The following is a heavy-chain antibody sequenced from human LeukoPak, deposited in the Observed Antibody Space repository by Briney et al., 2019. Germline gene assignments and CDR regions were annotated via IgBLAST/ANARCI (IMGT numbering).Heavy chain of an antibody. CDR2: IRSKAYGGTT. V-gene: IGHV3-49*04. D-gene: IGHD3-3*01. Sequence: GSLRLSCTASGFTFGDYAMSWVRQAPGKGLEWVGVIRSKAYGGTTEYAASVKGRFTISRDDSKSIAYLQMHSLKTEDTAVYYCTRALGYDFWDLMYWGQGTLVTVPS. J-gene: IGHJ4*02. CDR3: TRALGYDFWDLMY. CDR1: GFTFGDYA.